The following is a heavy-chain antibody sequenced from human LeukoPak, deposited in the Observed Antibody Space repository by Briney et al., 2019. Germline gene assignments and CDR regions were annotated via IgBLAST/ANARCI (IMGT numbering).Heavy chain of an antibody. Sequence: GGYLRLSCVASGFMFSDYYMSWVRQAPGKGLEWVSHISSSGDTINYADSVRGRFTISRDNTKVSLYLQMNSLRAEDTAFYYCARTRGSPKHFDYCGQGTLVTVSS. D-gene: IGHD3-16*01. V-gene: IGHV3-11*01. CDR1: GFMFSDYY. CDR2: ISSSGDTI. CDR3: ARTRGSPKHFDY. J-gene: IGHJ4*02.